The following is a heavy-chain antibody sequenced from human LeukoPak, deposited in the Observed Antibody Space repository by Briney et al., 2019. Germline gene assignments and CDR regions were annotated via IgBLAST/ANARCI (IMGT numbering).Heavy chain of an antibody. V-gene: IGHV1-46*01. CDR1: GYTFTSYY. Sequence: ASVKVSCKASGYTFTSYYMHWVRQAPGQGLEWMGIINPSGGSTSYAQKFQGRVTMTRDTSTSTVYMELSSLRSEDTAVYYCARGRELAPEYYYGMDVWGQGTTVTVSS. CDR3: ARGRELAPEYYYGMDV. CDR2: INPSGGST. D-gene: IGHD3-10*01. J-gene: IGHJ6*02.